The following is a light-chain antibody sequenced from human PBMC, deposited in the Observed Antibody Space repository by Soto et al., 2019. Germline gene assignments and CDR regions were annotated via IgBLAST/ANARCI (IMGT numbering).Light chain of an antibody. CDR2: GNS. CDR1: SSNIGAGYD. Sequence: QSVLTQPPSVSGAPGQRVTISCTGSSSNIGAGYDVHWYQQLPGTAPKLLISGNSNRPSGVPDRFSGSKSGTSASLAIIGLQAEDEADYYCQSYDSSLSGWVFGGGTKLTFL. CDR3: QSYDSSLSGWV. V-gene: IGLV1-40*01. J-gene: IGLJ3*02.